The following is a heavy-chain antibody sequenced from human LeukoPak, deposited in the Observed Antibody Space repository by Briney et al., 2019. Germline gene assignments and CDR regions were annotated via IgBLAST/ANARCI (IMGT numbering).Heavy chain of an antibody. Sequence: ASVTVSCTASGYTLSSYGINWVRQAPGQGLEWMGWISVINSGNTRYAQNFQGRLTMTTDTSTTTAYMELRSLRSDDTAVYYCSREFPFCGADCFSGVFDIWGQGTMVTVS. CDR2: ISVINSGNT. J-gene: IGHJ3*02. CDR3: SREFPFCGADCFSGVFDI. D-gene: IGHD2-21*02. V-gene: IGHV1-18*01. CDR1: GYTLSSYG.